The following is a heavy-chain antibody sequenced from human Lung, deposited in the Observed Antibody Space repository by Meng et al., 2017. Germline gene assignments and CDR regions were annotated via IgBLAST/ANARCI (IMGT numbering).Heavy chain of an antibody. CDR3: VRRTYSSGWYFDY. Sequence: QVQLQQWGPGLLKPSEPLSLTCAVYGGSFSGYYWSWIRQPPGKGLEWIGEIIDSRSTNYNPSLKSRVTISVDTSKNQFSLRVTSVTAADRAVYYCVRRTYSSGWYFDYWGQGTLVTVSS. D-gene: IGHD6-19*01. CDR1: GGSFSGYY. J-gene: IGHJ4*02. V-gene: IGHV4-34*02. CDR2: IIDSRST.